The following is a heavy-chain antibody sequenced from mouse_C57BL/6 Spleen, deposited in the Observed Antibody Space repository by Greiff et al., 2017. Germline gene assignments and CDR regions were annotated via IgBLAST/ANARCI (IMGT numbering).Heavy chain of an antibody. CDR2: ISYSGST. V-gene: IGHV3-1*01. Sequence: EVQLQESGPGMVKPSQSLSLTCTVTGYSITSGYDWHWIRHFPGNKLEWMGYISYSGSTNYNPSLKSRISITHDTSKNHFFLKLNSVTTEDTATYYCARTIYYYGWGWYFDVWGTGTTVTVSS. J-gene: IGHJ1*03. CDR3: ARTIYYYGWGWYFDV. D-gene: IGHD1-1*01. CDR1: GYSITSGYD.